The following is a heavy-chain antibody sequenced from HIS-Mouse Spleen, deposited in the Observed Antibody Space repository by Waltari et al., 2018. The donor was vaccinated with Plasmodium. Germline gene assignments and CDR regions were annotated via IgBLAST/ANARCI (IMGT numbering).Heavy chain of an antibody. Sequence: EVQLVESGGGLVKPGGSLRLSCAASGFTFSSSSMNWVRQPPGNGLEWVSSISSSSSYIYYADSVKGRFTISRDNAKNSLYLQMNSLRAEDTAVYYCARDRSAAALLGYWGQGTLVTVSS. J-gene: IGHJ4*02. CDR3: ARDRSAAALLGY. CDR2: ISSSSSYI. CDR1: GFTFSSSS. D-gene: IGHD6-13*01. V-gene: IGHV3-21*01.